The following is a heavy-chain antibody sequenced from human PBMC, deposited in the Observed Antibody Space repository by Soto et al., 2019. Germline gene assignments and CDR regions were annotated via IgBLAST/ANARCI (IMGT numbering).Heavy chain of an antibody. CDR3: ARGGYCSGGSCWKEGWFDP. J-gene: IGHJ5*02. D-gene: IGHD2-15*01. CDR2: ISSSSSYI. Sequence: GESLKISCAASGFTFSSYSMNWVRQAPGKGLEWVSSISSSSSYIYYADSVKGRFTISRDNAKNSLYLQMNSLRAEDTAVYYCARGGYCSGGSCWKEGWFDPWGQGTLVTVSS. CDR1: GFTFSSYS. V-gene: IGHV3-21*01.